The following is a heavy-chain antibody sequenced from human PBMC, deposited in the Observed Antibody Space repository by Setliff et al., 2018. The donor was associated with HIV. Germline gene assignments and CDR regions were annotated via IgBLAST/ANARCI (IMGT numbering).Heavy chain of an antibody. Sequence: PSETLSLTCTVSGGSISSSSYYWGWIRQPPGKGLEWIGSVYYSGNTYYNPSLKSRATISVDTSKSQFSLNLNSMTAADTAIYYCARRGGDWYSHWFDPWGQGTLVTVS. D-gene: IGHD3-9*01. CDR2: VYYSGNT. CDR3: ARRGGDWYSHWFDP. CDR1: GGSISSSSYY. J-gene: IGHJ5*02. V-gene: IGHV4-39*01.